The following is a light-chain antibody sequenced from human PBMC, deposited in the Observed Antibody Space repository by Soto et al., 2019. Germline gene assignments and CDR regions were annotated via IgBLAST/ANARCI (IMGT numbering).Light chain of an antibody. J-gene: IGKJ3*01. V-gene: IGKV3-20*01. CDR3: QQGYT. CDR1: QSLAGRY. Sequence: EIVLTQSPGTLSLSPGERATLSCRASQSLAGRYLAWYQQKPDQAPRLLIYGASSRATDIPDRFSGSGSGTDFTLTITRLEPEDYAVYFCQQGYTFGPGTKVDIK. CDR2: GAS.